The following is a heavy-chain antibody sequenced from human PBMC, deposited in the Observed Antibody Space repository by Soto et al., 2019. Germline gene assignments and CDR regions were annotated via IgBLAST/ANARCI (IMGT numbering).Heavy chain of an antibody. CDR1: GFTFSSFA. D-gene: IGHD3-22*01. CDR2: ISGSGGTS. CDR3: AKGGYYYDTSGPTFEY. J-gene: IGHJ4*02. Sequence: LRLSCAAFGFTFSSFAMSWVRQAPGKGLEWVSSISGSGGTSYYADSVKGRFTLSRDNSKNTLYLQMNSLRAEDTAVYYCAKGGYYYDTSGPTFEYWGQGTLVTVSS. V-gene: IGHV3-23*01.